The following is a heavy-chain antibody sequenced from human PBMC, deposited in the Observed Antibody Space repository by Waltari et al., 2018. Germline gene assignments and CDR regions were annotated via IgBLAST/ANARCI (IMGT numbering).Heavy chain of an antibody. J-gene: IGHJ4*02. CDR2: IFTSGTT. D-gene: IGHD4-17*01. CDR3: ARGVSLWVTTPGY. V-gene: IGHV4-61*09. Sequence: QVQLQESGPGLVKPSQTLSLTCTVSGGSISSGSYYWNWIRQPAGKGLEWIGYIFTSGTTNYNHSLKSRVTISVDTSKNQFSLKLSSVTAADTAVYYCARGVSLWVTTPGYWGQGTLVTVSS. CDR1: GGSISSGSYY.